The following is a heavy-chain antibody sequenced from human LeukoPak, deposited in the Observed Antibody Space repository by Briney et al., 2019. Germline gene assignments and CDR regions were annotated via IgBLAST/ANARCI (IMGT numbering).Heavy chain of an antibody. D-gene: IGHD3-3*01. V-gene: IGHV1-18*01. J-gene: IGHJ6*02. CDR1: GYTFTSYG. CDR3: ARFATIFLYYYGMDV. CDR2: ISAYNGNT. Sequence: ASVKVSCQASGYTFTSYGISWVRQAPGQGLEWMGWISAYNGNTNYAQKLQGRVTMTTDTSTSTAYMELRSLRSDDTAVYYCARFATIFLYYYGMDVWGQGTTVTVSS.